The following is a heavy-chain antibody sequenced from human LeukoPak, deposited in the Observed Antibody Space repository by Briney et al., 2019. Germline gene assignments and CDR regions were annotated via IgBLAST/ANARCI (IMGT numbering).Heavy chain of an antibody. V-gene: IGHV4-4*07. CDR3: ARDRRYCPYTNCYYWFDA. J-gene: IGHJ5*02. D-gene: IGHD3-16*01. CDR1: GGSISNSY. CDR2: IYKTGHT. Sequence: SETLSLTCTVSGGSISNSYWSWLRQPAGKGLEWIGRIYKTGHTNYNPSLKSRVSMSVDTSKNQFFLSLRSVTAADTAVYYCARDRRYCPYTNCYYWFDAWGQGTLVTVSS.